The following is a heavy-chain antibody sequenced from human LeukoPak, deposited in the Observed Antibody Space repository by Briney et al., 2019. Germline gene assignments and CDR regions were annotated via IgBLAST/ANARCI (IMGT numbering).Heavy chain of an antibody. CDR1: GSTFSSYG. J-gene: IGHJ4*02. CDR3: AKDRLRGVIPYYFDY. V-gene: IGHV3-30*18. CDR2: ISYDGSNK. Sequence: PGGSLRLSCAASGSTFSSYGMHWVRQAQGKGLEWVAVISYDGSNKYYADSVKGRFTISRDNSKNTLYLQMNSLRAEDTAVYYCAKDRLRGVIPYYFDYWGQGTLVTVSS. D-gene: IGHD3-10*01.